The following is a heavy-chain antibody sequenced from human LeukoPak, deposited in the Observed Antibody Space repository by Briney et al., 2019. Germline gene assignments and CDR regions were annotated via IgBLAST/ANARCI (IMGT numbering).Heavy chain of an antibody. CDR1: GFTFSSYG. CDR3: ARVFSTAAGTGMDV. J-gene: IGHJ6*02. Sequence: GGSLRLSCAASGFTFSSYGMHWVRQAPGKGLEWVAVIWYGGSNKYYADSVKGRFTISRDNSKNTLYLQMNSLRAEDTAVYYCARVFSTAAGTGMDVWGQGTTVTVSS. V-gene: IGHV3-33*01. D-gene: IGHD6-13*01. CDR2: IWYGGSNK.